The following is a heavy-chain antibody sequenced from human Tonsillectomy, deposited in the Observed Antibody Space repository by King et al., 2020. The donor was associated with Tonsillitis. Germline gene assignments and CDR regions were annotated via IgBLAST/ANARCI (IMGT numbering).Heavy chain of an antibody. V-gene: IGHV1-2*02. CDR3: VRENWYYDN. D-gene: IGHD1-1*01. Sequence: QLVPSGAEVKKPGASVKVSCQASGYRFTDYHMHWVRQAPGQGLEWMGWIYPKNGGTYYAQKFQGRITMTRDTSINSVYMELSRLTSDDTALYYCVRENWYYDNWGQGTLVTVSS. CDR1: GYRFTDYH. J-gene: IGHJ4*02. CDR2: IYPKNGGT.